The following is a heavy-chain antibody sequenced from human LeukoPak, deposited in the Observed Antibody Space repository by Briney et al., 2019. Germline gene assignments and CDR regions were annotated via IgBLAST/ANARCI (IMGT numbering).Heavy chain of an antibody. CDR3: ARTMTTVNTLDY. V-gene: IGHV3-48*03. J-gene: IGHJ4*02. CDR2: ISSGANII. CDR1: GSTFSSYE. D-gene: IGHD4-17*01. Sequence: GGSLRLSCAASGSTFSSYEMNWVRQAPGKGLEWVSYISSGANIIYYADSVKGRFTISRDNAKNSLYLQMNSLRAEDTAVYYCARTMTTVNTLDYWGQGTLVTVSS.